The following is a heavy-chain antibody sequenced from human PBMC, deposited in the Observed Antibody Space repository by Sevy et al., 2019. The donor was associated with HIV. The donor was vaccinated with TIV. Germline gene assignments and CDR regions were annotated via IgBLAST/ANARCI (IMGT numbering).Heavy chain of an antibody. CDR1: GIIFTTSG. CDR2: IYSGGST. V-gene: IGHV3-NL1*01. CDR3: ASPYYYDSSGQRTHAFDI. J-gene: IGHJ3*02. Sequence: GGSLRLSCAVSGIIFTTSGMHWVRQAPGKGLEWVSVIYSGGSTYYADSVKGRFTISRDNSKNTLYLQMNSLRAEDTAVYYCASPYYYDSSGQRTHAFDIWGQGTMVTVSS. D-gene: IGHD3-22*01.